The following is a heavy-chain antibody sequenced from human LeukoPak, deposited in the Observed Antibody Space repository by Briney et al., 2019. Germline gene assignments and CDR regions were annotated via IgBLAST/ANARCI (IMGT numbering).Heavy chain of an antibody. J-gene: IGHJ6*03. Sequence: GGSLRLSCAASGFTFSSYSMNWVRQAPGKGLEWVSSIISSSSYIYYADSVKGRFTISRDNAKNSLYLQMNSLRAEDTAVYYCARGLYGSGSYMAPYYYMDVWGKGTTVTVSS. CDR3: ARGLYGSGSYMAPYYYMDV. V-gene: IGHV3-21*01. CDR1: GFTFSSYS. CDR2: IISSSSYI. D-gene: IGHD3-10*01.